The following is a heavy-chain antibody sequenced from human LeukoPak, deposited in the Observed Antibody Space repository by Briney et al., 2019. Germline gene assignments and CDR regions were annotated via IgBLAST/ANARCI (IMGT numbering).Heavy chain of an antibody. Sequence: PGGSLRLSCAASGFTFSTYAMIWVRQAPGKGLEWVSAISGSGGYTYYADSVKGRFTISRDNSKNTLYLQMDSLRAEDTAVYYCAKALGGLNYYYYGMDVWGRGTTVTVSS. CDR2: ISGSGGYT. CDR1: GFTFSTYA. D-gene: IGHD6-25*01. CDR3: AKALGGLNYYYYGMDV. V-gene: IGHV3-23*01. J-gene: IGHJ6*02.